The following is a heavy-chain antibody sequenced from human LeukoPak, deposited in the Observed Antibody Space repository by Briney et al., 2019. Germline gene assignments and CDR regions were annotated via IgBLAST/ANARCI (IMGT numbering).Heavy chain of an antibody. Sequence: SETLSLTCAVYGGSFSGYYWSWIRQPPGKGLEWIGEINHSGSTNYNPSLKSRVTISVDTSKNQFSLKLSSVTAADTAVYYCARPKASSGWDDAFDIWGQGTMVTVSS. CDR3: ARPKASSGWDDAFDI. V-gene: IGHV4-34*01. J-gene: IGHJ3*02. CDR1: GGSFSGYY. CDR2: INHSGST. D-gene: IGHD6-19*01.